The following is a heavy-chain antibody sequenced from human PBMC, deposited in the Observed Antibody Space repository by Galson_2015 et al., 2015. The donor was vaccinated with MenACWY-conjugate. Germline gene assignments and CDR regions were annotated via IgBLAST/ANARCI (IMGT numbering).Heavy chain of an antibody. Sequence: SVKVSCKASGYTFTSYAISWVRQAPGQGLEWMGWMSTNNDNTKYAQRFQGRVTMTTDTSTSTAYMELRSLTSDDTAVYYCTRGGGGGWTLIGPWGQGTLVTVSS. D-gene: IGHD6-19*01. CDR2: MSTNNDNT. CDR1: GYTFTSYA. CDR3: TRGGGGGWTLIGP. J-gene: IGHJ5*02. V-gene: IGHV1-18*04.